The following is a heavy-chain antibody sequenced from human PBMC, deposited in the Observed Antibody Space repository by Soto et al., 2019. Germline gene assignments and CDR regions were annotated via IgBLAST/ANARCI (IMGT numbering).Heavy chain of an antibody. CDR2: VFHSGST. V-gene: IGHV4-4*02. CDR3: PRGAIVVVPAAID. CDR1: GGSISTNNW. J-gene: IGHJ3*01. Sequence: SETLSLTCAVSGGSISTNNWWSWVRQPPGKGLEWIGEVFHSGSTNYNPSLKSRVTISVDKSKNQFSVKLTSVTAADTAVYYCPRGAIVVVPAAIDWGQGTMVTVSS. D-gene: IGHD2-2*01.